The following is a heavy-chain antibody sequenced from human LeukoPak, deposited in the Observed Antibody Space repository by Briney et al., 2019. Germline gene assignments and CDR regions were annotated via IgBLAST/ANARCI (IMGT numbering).Heavy chain of an antibody. V-gene: IGHV4-30-4*01. J-gene: IGHJ4*02. CDR2: IYYSGST. CDR3: ARGGLGDPFDC. D-gene: IGHD3-16*01. CDR1: GGSISSGDYY. Sequence: PSETLSLTCTVSGGSISSGDYYWSWIRQPPGKGLEWIGYIYYSGSTYYNPSLKSRVTISVDTSKNQFSLKLSSVTAADTAVYYCARGGLGDPFDCWGQGTLVTVSS.